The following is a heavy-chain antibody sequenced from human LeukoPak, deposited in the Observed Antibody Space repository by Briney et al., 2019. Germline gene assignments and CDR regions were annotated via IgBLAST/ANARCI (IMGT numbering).Heavy chain of an antibody. Sequence: SETLSLTCAVYGGSFSGYYWSWIRQPPGKGPEWIGEINHSGSTNYNPSLKSRVTISIDTSKNQFSLKLTSVTAADTAVYYCASPLCSSTSCYLGYWGQGTLVTVSS. D-gene: IGHD2-2*01. J-gene: IGHJ4*02. CDR3: ASPLCSSTSCYLGY. V-gene: IGHV4-34*01. CDR2: INHSGST. CDR1: GGSFSGYY.